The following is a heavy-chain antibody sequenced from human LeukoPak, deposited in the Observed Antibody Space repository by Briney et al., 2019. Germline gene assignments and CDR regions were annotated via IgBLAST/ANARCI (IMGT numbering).Heavy chain of an antibody. CDR2: ISSSSSYI. CDR1: GFTFSSYS. D-gene: IGHD6-13*01. CDR3: ARDLSGQQLDPFEY. Sequence: KPGGSLRLSCAASGFTFSSYSMNWVRQAPGKGLEWVSSISSSSSYIYYADSVKGRFTISRDNAKNSLYLQMNSLRAEDTAVYYCARDLSGQQLDPFEYWGQGTLATVSS. V-gene: IGHV3-21*01. J-gene: IGHJ4*02.